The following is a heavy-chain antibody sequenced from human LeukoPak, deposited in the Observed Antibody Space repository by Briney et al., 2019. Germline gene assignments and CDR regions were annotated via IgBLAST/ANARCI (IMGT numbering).Heavy chain of an antibody. CDR3: VRTLSWGGDFDY. CDR2: IKHSGST. J-gene: IGHJ4*02. V-gene: IGHV4-34*01. D-gene: IGHD3-16*01. Sequence: SETLSLTCAVYGGSFSGYYWSWIRQPPGKGLEWIGEIKHSGSTNYKPSLKSRVTISVDTSKNQFSLKLSSETAADTAVYYCVRTLSWGGDFDYWGQGTLVTVSS. CDR1: GGSFSGYY.